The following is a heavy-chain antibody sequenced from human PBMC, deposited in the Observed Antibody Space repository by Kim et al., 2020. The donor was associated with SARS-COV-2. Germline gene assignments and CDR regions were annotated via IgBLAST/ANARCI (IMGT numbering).Heavy chain of an antibody. CDR3: AKILYVISSTPTFDY. Sequence: GGSLRLSCAASGFTFSSYGMNWVRQAPGKGLEWVAVISYDGSTKYYADFVKGRFTISRDNSKNTLYMQMNSLRAEDTAVYYCAKILYVISSTPTFDYWG. CDR2: ISYDGSTK. CDR1: GFTFSSYG. V-gene: IGHV3-30*18. D-gene: IGHD3-16*02. J-gene: IGHJ4*01.